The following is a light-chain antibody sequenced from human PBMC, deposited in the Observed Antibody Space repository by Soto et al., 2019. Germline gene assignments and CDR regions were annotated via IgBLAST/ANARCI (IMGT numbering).Light chain of an antibody. V-gene: IGLV7-43*01. CDR3: LLYFGGAQLV. CDR2: TTN. J-gene: IGLJ3*02. CDR1: TGAVTSGNY. Sequence: QAVVTQEPSLTVSPGGTVTLTCASSTGAVTSGNYPSWFQQKPGQTPRTLIYTTNTKHSWTPARFSGSLLGGKAALTLSAVQPEDDADYYCLLYFGGAQLVFGGGTQLTVL.